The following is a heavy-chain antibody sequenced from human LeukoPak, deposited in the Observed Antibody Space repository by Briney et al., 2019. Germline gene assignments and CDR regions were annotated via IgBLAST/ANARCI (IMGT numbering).Heavy chain of an antibody. D-gene: IGHD6-13*01. Sequence: GGSLRLSCAASGFTFSSYWMSWVRQAPGKGLEWVANIKQDGSEKYYVDSVKGRFTISRDNAKNSLYLQMNSLRAEDTAVYYCASSWYFDAFDIWGQGTMVTVSS. J-gene: IGHJ3*02. CDR2: IKQDGSEK. V-gene: IGHV3-7*01. CDR3: ASSWYFDAFDI. CDR1: GFTFSSYW.